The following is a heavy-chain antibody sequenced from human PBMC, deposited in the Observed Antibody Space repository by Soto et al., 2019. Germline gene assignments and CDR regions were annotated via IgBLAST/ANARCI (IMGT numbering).Heavy chain of an antibody. CDR1: GFTFNSYA. D-gene: IGHD3-3*01. Sequence: EVQLVESGGTLVQPGGSLRLSCSASGFTFNSYAMHWVRQAPGKGLEFVSAISSYGADKYYADSVKGRFAISRDNYKNKLYLQMSSLRAEDTAVYYCVKEGDVRGEWYGQFDYWGQGALVTVSS. V-gene: IGHV3-64D*06. J-gene: IGHJ4*02. CDR2: ISSYGADK. CDR3: VKEGDVRGEWYGQFDY.